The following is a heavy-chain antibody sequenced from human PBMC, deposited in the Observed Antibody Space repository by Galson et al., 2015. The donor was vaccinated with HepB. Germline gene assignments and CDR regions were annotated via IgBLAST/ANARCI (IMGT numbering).Heavy chain of an antibody. CDR1: GFTFSSYS. V-gene: IGHV3-21*01. CDR2: ISSSSSHI. CDR3: ARDGAQWLAQYYFDY. D-gene: IGHD6-19*01. Sequence: SLRLSCAASGFTFSSYSMNWVRQAPGKGLEWVSSISSSSSHIYYEESVKGRFTISRGNAKNSLYLQMNSLRAEDTAVYYCARDGAQWLAQYYFDYWGQGALVTVSS. J-gene: IGHJ4*02.